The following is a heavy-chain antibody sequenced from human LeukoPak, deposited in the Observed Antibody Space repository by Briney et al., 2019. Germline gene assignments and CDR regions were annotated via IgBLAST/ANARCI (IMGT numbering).Heavy chain of an antibody. CDR1: GWSFNDYY. CDR3: AGFFARGGSFDY. CDR2: IYRDGTT. V-gene: IGHV4-34*01. J-gene: IGHJ4*02. Sequence: SETLSLTCAVYGWSFNDYYWNWVRQPPGKGLEWIGSIYRDGTTFHNPSLKSRVTISVDTSKNQFSLKLSPVTAADTAVYFCAGFFARGGSFDYWGQGTLVTVSS. D-gene: IGHD3-16*01.